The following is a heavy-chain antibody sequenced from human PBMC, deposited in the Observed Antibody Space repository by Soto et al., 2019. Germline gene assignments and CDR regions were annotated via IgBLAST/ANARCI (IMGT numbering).Heavy chain of an antibody. Sequence: VKVSCKASGGTFSSYAISWVRQAPGQGLEWMGGIIPIFGTANYAQKFQGRVTITADESTSTAYMELSSLRSEDTAVYYCARDRDEKQQLVPYYFDYWGQGTLATVSS. CDR1: GGTFSSYA. CDR3: ARDRDEKQQLVPYYFDY. J-gene: IGHJ4*02. V-gene: IGHV1-69*01. CDR2: IIPIFGTA. D-gene: IGHD6-13*01.